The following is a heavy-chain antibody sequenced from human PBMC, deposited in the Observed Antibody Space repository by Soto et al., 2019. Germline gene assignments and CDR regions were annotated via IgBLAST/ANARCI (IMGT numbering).Heavy chain of an antibody. V-gene: IGHV3-21*01. CDR1: GFTFSSYS. J-gene: IGHJ6*02. CDR2: ISSSSSYI. Sequence: EVLLVESGGGLVKPGGSLRLSCAASGFTFSSYSMNWVRQAPGKGLEWVSSISSSSSYIYYADSVKGRFTISRDNAKNSLYLQMNSLRAEDTAVYYCARDWGYYYYYGMDVWGQGTTVTVSS. CDR3: ARDWGYYYYYGMDV. D-gene: IGHD3-16*01.